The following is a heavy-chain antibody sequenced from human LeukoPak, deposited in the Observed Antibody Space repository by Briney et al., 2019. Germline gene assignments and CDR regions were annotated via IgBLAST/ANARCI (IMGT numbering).Heavy chain of an antibody. CDR3: ARLGGPAKIDY. D-gene: IGHD7-27*01. V-gene: IGHV4-59*04. CDR2: IYYSGST. Sequence: SETLSLTCTVTGGSISSYYWSWIRQPPGKGLEWIGYIYYSGSTYYNPSLKSRVTISVDTSKNQFSLKLSSVTAADTAVYYCARLGGPAKIDYWGQGTLVTVSS. CDR1: GGSISSYY. J-gene: IGHJ4*02.